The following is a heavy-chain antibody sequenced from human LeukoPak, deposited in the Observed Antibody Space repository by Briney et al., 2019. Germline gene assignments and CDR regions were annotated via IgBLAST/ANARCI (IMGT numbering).Heavy chain of an antibody. D-gene: IGHD5-18*01. CDR3: ARAGIQLWSFDAFDI. CDR1: GGSFSGYY. CDR2: INHSGST. V-gene: IGHV4-34*01. Sequence: SETLSLTCAVYGGSFSGYYWSWIRQPPGKGLEWIGEINHSGSTNYNPSLKSRVTISTDTSKNQFSLKLTSVTAADTAVYYCARAGIQLWSFDAFDIWGQGTMVTVSP. J-gene: IGHJ3*02.